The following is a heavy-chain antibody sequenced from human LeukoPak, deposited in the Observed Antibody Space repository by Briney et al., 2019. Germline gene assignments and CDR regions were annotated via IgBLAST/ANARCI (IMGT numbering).Heavy chain of an antibody. CDR1: GFTFSSYG. Sequence: PGGSLRLSCAASGFTFSSYGMHWVRQAPGKGLEWVSYISSSSSSTYYADSVKGRFTISRDNAQNSLYLQMNSLRAEDTAVYYCARETYYYDSSGWDYYFDYWGQGTLVTVSS. D-gene: IGHD3-22*01. J-gene: IGHJ4*02. CDR2: ISSSSSST. CDR3: ARETYYYDSSGWDYYFDY. V-gene: IGHV3-48*01.